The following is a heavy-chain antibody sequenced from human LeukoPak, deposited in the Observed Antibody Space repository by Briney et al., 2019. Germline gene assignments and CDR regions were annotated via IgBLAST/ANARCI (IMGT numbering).Heavy chain of an antibody. CDR3: AGYQRTGLSATGLDH. Sequence: SETLSLTCTVSGGSINYDYWSWIRQPPGKGLEWIGYVFYSGSTNYSPSLRGRVTMSVDTSKNQFSLRLSSLTASDTAVYYCAGYQRTGLSATGLDHWGQGILVTVSS. J-gene: IGHJ4*02. CDR1: GGSINYDY. CDR2: VFYSGST. V-gene: IGHV4-59*01. D-gene: IGHD4-17*01.